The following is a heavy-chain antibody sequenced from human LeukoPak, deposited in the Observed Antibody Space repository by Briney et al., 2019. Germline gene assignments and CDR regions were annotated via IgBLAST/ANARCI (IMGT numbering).Heavy chain of an antibody. CDR1: GFTFSSSW. Sequence: PGGSLRLSCAASGFTFSSSWMSWVRQAPGKGPEWVASIRRDGSEEFYLDSVKGRFTISRDNSKNTLYLQMNSLRAEDTAVYYCARILDSAWGELGYWGQGTLVTVSS. D-gene: IGHD6-19*01. CDR2: IRRDGSEE. V-gene: IGHV3-7*01. CDR3: ARILDSAWGELGY. J-gene: IGHJ4*02.